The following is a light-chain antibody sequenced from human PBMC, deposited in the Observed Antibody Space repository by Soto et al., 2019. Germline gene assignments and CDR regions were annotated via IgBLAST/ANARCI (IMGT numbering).Light chain of an antibody. J-gene: IGKJ4*01. V-gene: IGKV1-5*03. CDR3: QQYNSYPLT. CDR1: QRITSW. CDR2: KAS. Sequence: GDRVTITCRASQRITSWLAWHQQKPGTAPKLLIYKASSLESGVPSRFSGSGSATEFTLTISSLQPDDFATYYCQQYNSYPLTFGGGTKVEIK.